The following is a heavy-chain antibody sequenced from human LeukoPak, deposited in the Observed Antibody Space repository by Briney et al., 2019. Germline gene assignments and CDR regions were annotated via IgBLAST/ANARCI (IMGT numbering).Heavy chain of an antibody. Sequence: GSLRLSCAASGFTFSSYSMNWVRQAPGKGLEWIGYIYSSGSTNYNPSLKSRVTISVDTSKNQFSLKLSSVTAADTAVYYCARGPTKYYFDYWGQGTLVTVSS. J-gene: IGHJ4*02. D-gene: IGHD2-8*01. CDR1: GFTFSSYS. CDR2: IYSSGST. V-gene: IGHV4-59*01. CDR3: ARGPTKYYFDY.